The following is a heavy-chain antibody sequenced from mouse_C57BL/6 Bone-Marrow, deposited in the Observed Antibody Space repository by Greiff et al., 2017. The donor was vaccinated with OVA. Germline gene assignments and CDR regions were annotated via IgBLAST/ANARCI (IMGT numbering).Heavy chain of an antibody. V-gene: IGHV1-54*01. CDR3: ARRELRLRDYYAMDY. Sequence: VKLMESGAELVRPGTSVKVSCKASGYAFTNYLIEWVKQRPGQGLEWIGVINPGSGGTNYNEKFKGKATLTADKSSSTAYMQLSSLTSEDSAVYFCARRELRLRDYYAMDYWGQGTSVTVSS. CDR2: INPGSGGT. J-gene: IGHJ4*01. CDR1: GYAFTNYL. D-gene: IGHD3-2*02.